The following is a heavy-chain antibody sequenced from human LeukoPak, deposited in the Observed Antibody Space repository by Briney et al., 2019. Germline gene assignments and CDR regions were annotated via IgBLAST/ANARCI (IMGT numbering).Heavy chain of an antibody. CDR1: GGSISSYY. CDR3: ARDPIVGYCSGGSCYEDY. D-gene: IGHD2-15*01. V-gene: IGHV4-4*07. CDR2: IYTSGST. Sequence: SETLSLTCTVSGGSISSYYWSWIRQPAGKGLEWIGRIYTSGSTNYNPSLKSRVTMSVDTSKNQFSLKLSSVTAADTAVYYCARDPIVGYCSGGSCYEDYWGQGTLVAVSS. J-gene: IGHJ4*02.